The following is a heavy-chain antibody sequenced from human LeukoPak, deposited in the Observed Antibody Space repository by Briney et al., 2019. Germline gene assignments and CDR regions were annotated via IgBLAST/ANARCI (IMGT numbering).Heavy chain of an antibody. Sequence: GGSLRLSCVASGFTFSNYWMSWVRQAPGKGLEWVANIKRDGRDKNSVDSVKGRFTISRDNAKNSMFLQMNSLRVEDTAVYYCARESRITGTTTSGFDIWGQGTMVTVSS. CDR3: ARESRITGTTTSGFDI. V-gene: IGHV3-7*01. CDR1: GFTFSNYW. D-gene: IGHD1-14*01. J-gene: IGHJ3*02. CDR2: IKRDGRDK.